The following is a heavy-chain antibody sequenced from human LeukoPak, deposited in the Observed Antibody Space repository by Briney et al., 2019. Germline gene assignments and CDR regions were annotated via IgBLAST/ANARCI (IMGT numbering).Heavy chain of an antibody. CDR1: GXPFDSCW. Sequence: GGSLRLSCAASGXPFDSCWMHWVRQAPGKGLVWVSRINSDGSVTTYADSVKGRFTISRDNAKNTLYLQMNSLRVEDTAVYYCVTTVGGYYPPVEGLDIWGQGTMVTVSS. CDR2: INSDGSVT. CDR3: VTTVGGYYPPVEGLDI. J-gene: IGHJ3*02. V-gene: IGHV3-74*01. D-gene: IGHD3-3*01.